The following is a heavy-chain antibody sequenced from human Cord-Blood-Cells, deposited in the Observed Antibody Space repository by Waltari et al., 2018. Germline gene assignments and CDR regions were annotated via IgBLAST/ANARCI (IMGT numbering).Heavy chain of an antibody. V-gene: IGHV1-69*01. CDR3: ARDRHGYYDSSGYYYFDY. D-gene: IGHD3-22*01. Sequence: QVQLVQSGAEVKKPGSSVKVSCKASGGTFSSYAISWVRPAPGQGLEWMGGIIPIFGTANYAQKFQGRVTITADESTSTAYMELSSLRSEDTAVYYCARDRHGYYDSSGYYYFDYWGQGTLVTVSS. CDR2: IIPIFGTA. J-gene: IGHJ4*02. CDR1: GGTFSSYA.